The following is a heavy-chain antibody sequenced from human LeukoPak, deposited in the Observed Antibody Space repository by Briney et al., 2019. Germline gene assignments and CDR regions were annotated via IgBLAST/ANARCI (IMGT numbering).Heavy chain of an antibody. J-gene: IGHJ6*03. CDR2: IYYSGST. V-gene: IGHV4-39*01. D-gene: IGHD2-2*02. Sequence: SEALSLTCTVSGGSNSSSSYYWGWIRQPPGKGLEWIGSIYYSGSTYYNPSLKSRVTISVDTSKNQFSLKLSSVTAADTAVYYCASEYQLLYIHYYMDVWGKGTTVTVSS. CDR3: ASEYQLLYIHYYMDV. CDR1: GGSNSSSSYY.